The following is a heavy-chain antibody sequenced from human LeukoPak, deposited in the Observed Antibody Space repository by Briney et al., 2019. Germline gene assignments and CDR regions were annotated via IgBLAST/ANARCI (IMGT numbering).Heavy chain of an antibody. V-gene: IGHV3-21*01. CDR3: ARMFLDYSDSSGLSIFDY. D-gene: IGHD3-22*01. CDR1: GFTFSSYS. Sequence: GGSLRLSCAASGFTFSSYSMNWVRQAPGKGLEWVSSISSSSSYIYYADSVKGRFTISRDNAKNSLYLQMNSLRAEDTAVYYCARMFLDYSDSSGLSIFDYWGQGTLVTVSS. CDR2: ISSSSSYI. J-gene: IGHJ4*02.